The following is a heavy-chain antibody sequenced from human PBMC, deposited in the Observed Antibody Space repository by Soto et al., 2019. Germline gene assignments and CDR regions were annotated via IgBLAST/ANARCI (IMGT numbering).Heavy chain of an antibody. CDR3: ARGHRGDGYNFFDY. CDR2: ISSSSSTI. V-gene: IGHV3-48*02. J-gene: IGHJ4*02. D-gene: IGHD5-12*01. Sequence: HPGGSLRLSCAASGFTFSSYSMNWVRQAPGKGLEWVSYISSSSSTIYYADSVKGRFTISRDNAKNSLYLQMNSLRDEDTAVYYCARGHRGDGYNFFDYWGQGTLVTVPQ. CDR1: GFTFSSYS.